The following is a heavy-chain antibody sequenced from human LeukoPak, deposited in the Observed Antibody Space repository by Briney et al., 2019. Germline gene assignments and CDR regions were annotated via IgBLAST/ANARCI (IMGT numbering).Heavy chain of an antibody. Sequence: PGGSLTLSCAASGFTFSSYWMSWVRQAPGKGLEWVANINQDGSEKYYADSVKGRFTISRDNAKNSLYLQMNSLRAEDTAVYYCARDGTYYYDSRGYGFDYWGQGTLVTVSS. CDR1: GFTFSSYW. J-gene: IGHJ4*02. CDR2: INQDGSEK. D-gene: IGHD3-22*01. CDR3: ARDGTYYYDSRGYGFDY. V-gene: IGHV3-7*01.